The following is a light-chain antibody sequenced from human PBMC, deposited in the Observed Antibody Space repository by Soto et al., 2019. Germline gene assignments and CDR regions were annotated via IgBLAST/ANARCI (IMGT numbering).Light chain of an antibody. J-gene: IGKJ2*01. Sequence: EIAMTQSPATLSVSPGERATLSCRASQSVSSKLVWYQQKPGQAPRLLIYGASTRATGIPARFSGSGSGTEFTLTISSLQSEDFAVYYCQQYNNWPPYTFGQGTKLEIK. V-gene: IGKV3-15*01. CDR2: GAS. CDR1: QSVSSK. CDR3: QQYNNWPPYT.